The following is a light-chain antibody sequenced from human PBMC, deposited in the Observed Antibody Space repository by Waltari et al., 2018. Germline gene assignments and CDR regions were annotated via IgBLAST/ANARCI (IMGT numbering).Light chain of an antibody. Sequence: QAGLTQPPSVSTGLGQTATLPCTGNNNNVGNQGAAWLQQHQGHPPKLLSYRNNNRPSGISEKFSASRSGNTASLTITGLQPEDEADYYCSAWDSNLSAWVFGGGTKLTVL. J-gene: IGLJ3*02. V-gene: IGLV10-54*04. CDR2: RNN. CDR3: SAWDSNLSAWV. CDR1: NNNVGNQG.